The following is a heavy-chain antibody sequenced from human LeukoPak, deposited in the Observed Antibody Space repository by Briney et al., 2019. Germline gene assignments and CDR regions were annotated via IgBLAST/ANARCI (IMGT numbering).Heavy chain of an antibody. CDR1: GGSISSSSYY. CDR2: IYYSGST. CDR3: ARHNYYGSGSPNFDY. V-gene: IGHV4-39*01. D-gene: IGHD3-10*01. J-gene: IGHJ4*02. Sequence: PSETLSLTCTVSGGSISSSSYYWGWIRQPPGKGLEWIGSIYYSGSTYYNPSLKSRVTISVDTSKNQFSLKLSSVTAADTAVYYCARHNYYGSGSPNFDYWGQGTLVTVSS.